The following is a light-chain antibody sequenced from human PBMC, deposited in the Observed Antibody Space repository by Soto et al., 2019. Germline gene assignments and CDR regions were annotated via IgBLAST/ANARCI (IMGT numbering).Light chain of an antibody. CDR2: DDS. CDR3: QQYHGYLTRT. V-gene: IGKV1-5*01. CDR1: QSIVRW. Sequence: GARVTITCRASQSIVRWLAWYKQKPGKVPKLLIYDDSSLDSQVPSRFSGSGSGTEFTLTISSLQPDDFAAYYCQQYHGYLTRTFGQGTKVENK. J-gene: IGKJ1*01.